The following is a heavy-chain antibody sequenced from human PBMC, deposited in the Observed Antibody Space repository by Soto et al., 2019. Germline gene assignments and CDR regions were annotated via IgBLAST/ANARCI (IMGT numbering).Heavy chain of an antibody. Sequence: QVQLVQSGAEVKKPGASVKISCKASGFTFTSYHMHWVRQAPGQGLEWMGVINPSGGITSYAQKFQGRVTMTRDTSTSTVYKELSSLRSEDTAVYYCARDVGGNCFDHWGQGTLVTVSS. CDR3: ARDVGGNCFDH. CDR2: INPSGGIT. CDR1: GFTFTSYH. V-gene: IGHV1-46*01. J-gene: IGHJ4*02. D-gene: IGHD2-15*01.